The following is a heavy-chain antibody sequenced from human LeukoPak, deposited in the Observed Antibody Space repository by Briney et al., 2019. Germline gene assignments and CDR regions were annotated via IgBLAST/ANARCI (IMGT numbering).Heavy chain of an antibody. V-gene: IGHV4-39*01. D-gene: IGHD6-19*01. CDR3: ASSNSSGWYRGRGFDP. Sequence: SETLSLTCTVSGGSISSSSYYWGWIRQPPGKGLEWIGSIYYSGSTYYNPSLKSRVTISVDTSKNQFSLKLSSVTAADTAVYYCASSNSSGWYRGRGFDPWGQGTLVTVSS. J-gene: IGHJ5*02. CDR1: GGSISSSSYY. CDR2: IYYSGST.